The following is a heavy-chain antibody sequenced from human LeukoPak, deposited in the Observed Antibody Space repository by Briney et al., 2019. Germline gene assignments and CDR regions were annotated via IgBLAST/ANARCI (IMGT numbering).Heavy chain of an antibody. V-gene: IGHV3-21*01. CDR2: ISSSSGYI. D-gene: IGHD6-13*01. CDR3: ASWVAAAGPNY. CDR1: GFTFSSYI. Sequence: GGSLRLSCAASGFTFSSYIMNGVRQAPGKGLEWVSSISSSSGYIYYADSVKGRFTISRDNAKNPLYLQMNSLRAEDTAVYYCASWVAAAGPNYWGQGSLVTVSS. J-gene: IGHJ4*02.